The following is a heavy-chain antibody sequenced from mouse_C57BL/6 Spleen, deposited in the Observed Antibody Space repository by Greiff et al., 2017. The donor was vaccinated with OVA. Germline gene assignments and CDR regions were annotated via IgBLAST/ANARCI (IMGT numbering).Heavy chain of an antibody. D-gene: IGHD2-5*01. CDR3: ARGDSNYKYFDV. Sequence: QVQLQQPGAELVKPGASVKMSCKASGYTFTSYWITWVKQRPGPGLEWIGDIYPGSGSTNYNEKFKSKATLTVDTSSSTASMQLSSRTSEDSAVDYCARGDSNYKYFDVWGTGTTVTVSS. J-gene: IGHJ1*03. CDR1: GYTFTSYW. CDR2: IYPGSGST. V-gene: IGHV1-55*01.